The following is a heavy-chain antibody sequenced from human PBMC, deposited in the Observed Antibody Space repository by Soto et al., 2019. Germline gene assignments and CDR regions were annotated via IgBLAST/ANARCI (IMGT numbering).Heavy chain of an antibody. Sequence: GGSLRLSCAASGFTFSSYSMNWVRQAPGKGLEWVSYISSSSSTIYYADSVKGRFTISRDNAKNSLYLQMNSLRDEDTAVYYCARFAAAGTPTYYYYGMDVWGQGTTVTVSS. J-gene: IGHJ6*02. D-gene: IGHD6-13*01. CDR2: ISSSSSTI. CDR3: ARFAAAGTPTYYYYGMDV. CDR1: GFTFSSYS. V-gene: IGHV3-48*02.